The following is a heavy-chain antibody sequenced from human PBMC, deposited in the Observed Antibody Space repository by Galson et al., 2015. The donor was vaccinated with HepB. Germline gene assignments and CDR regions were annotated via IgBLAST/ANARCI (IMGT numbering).Heavy chain of an antibody. CDR1: GFTLRNYW. J-gene: IGHJ4*02. CDR2: IRQDGGER. D-gene: IGHD2-21*02. CDR3: ARDSWDSEVLTVGFDS. Sequence: SLRLSCAASGFTLRNYWMAWVRQATGKGLEWVANIRQDGGERYYVDSVKGRFTISRDKAKNSLYLQMNSLRADDTAVYFCARDSWDSEVLTVGFDSWGQGTLVTVSS. V-gene: IGHV3-7*03.